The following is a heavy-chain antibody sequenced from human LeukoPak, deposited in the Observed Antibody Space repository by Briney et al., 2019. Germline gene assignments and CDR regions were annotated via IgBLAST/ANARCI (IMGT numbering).Heavy chain of an antibody. D-gene: IGHD6-19*01. CDR3: ARDVWSSGWYFAFDI. CDR2: ISAYNGNT. CDR1: GYTFTSYG. Sequence: ASVKASCKASGYTFTSYGISWVRQAPGQGLEWMGWISAYNGNTNYAQKLQGRVTMTTDTSTSTAYMELRGLRSDDTAVYYCARDVWSSGWYFAFDIWGQGTMVTVSS. J-gene: IGHJ3*02. V-gene: IGHV1-18*04.